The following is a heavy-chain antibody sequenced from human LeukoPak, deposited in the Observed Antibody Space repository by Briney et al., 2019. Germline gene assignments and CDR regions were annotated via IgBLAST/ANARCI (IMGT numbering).Heavy chain of an antibody. CDR2: IYGGGGVI. J-gene: IGHJ4*02. CDR1: GFTFSGYG. Sequence: GGSLRLSCTASGFTFSGYGMYWVRQAPRKGLEWVAGIYGGGGVIKYADSVKGRFTISRDNSENILYLQMDSLRVEDTAMYYCAKDRVPDSGYDIDYWGQGTLVTVSS. V-gene: IGHV3-23*03. CDR3: AKDRVPDSGYDIDY. D-gene: IGHD5-12*01.